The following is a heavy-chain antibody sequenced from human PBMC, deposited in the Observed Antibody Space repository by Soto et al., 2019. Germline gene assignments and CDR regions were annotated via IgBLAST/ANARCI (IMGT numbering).Heavy chain of an antibody. CDR3: AKWEGLKGTGKGGKLDY. D-gene: IGHD1-1*01. CDR2: ISGSGGST. J-gene: IGHJ4*02. CDR1: GFTFSSYA. Sequence: EVQLLESGGGLVQPGGSLRLSCAASGFTFSSYAMSWVPKAPGKGLEWVSAISGSGGSTYYADSVKGRFTISRDNSKNTLYLQMNSLRAEDTAVYYCAKWEGLKGTGKGGKLDYWGQGTLVTVSS. V-gene: IGHV3-23*01.